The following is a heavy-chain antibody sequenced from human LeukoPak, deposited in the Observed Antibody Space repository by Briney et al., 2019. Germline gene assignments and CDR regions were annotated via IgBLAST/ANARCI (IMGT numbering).Heavy chain of an antibody. CDR1: GSSISSSYY. J-gene: IGHJ4*02. CDR3: ARQPYSDYVWGSSDY. CDR2: LYYSGST. Sequence: SETLSLTCTVSGSSISSSYYWGYIRQPPGKGLEWIGSLYYSGSTYYNPSLKSRVAMSVDTSKNQFSLRLISVTAADTAVYYCARQPYSDYVWGSSDYWGQGTLVTVSS. D-gene: IGHD3-16*01. V-gene: IGHV4-39*07.